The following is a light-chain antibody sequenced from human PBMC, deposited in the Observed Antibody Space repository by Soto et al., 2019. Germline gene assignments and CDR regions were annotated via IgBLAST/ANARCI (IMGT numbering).Light chain of an antibody. V-gene: IGKV4-1*01. Sequence: IVMTQSPDSLAVSLGERATINCKSSQSVLYSSNNKNYLAWYQQQPGQPPNLLIYWSSTRESGAPDRFSGSGSATDFALTNSSLQAKDVDGYYSQQYYSSPCTFARGTKVDIK. CDR3: QQYYSSPCT. J-gene: IGKJ4*01. CDR2: WSS. CDR1: QSVLYSSNNKNY.